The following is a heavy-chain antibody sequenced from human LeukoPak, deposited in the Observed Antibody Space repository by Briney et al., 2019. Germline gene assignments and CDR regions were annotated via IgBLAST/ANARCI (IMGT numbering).Heavy chain of an antibody. CDR3: ARGDGAVTTGTFYYYYGMDV. Sequence: SETLSLTCAVYGGSFSGYYWSWIRQPPGKGLEWIGEINHSGSTNYNPSLKSRVTISVDTSKNQSSLKLSSVTAADTAVYYCARGDGAVTTGTFYYYYGMDVWGKGTTVTVSS. J-gene: IGHJ6*04. CDR2: INHSGST. V-gene: IGHV4-34*01. CDR1: GGSFSGYY. D-gene: IGHD4-17*01.